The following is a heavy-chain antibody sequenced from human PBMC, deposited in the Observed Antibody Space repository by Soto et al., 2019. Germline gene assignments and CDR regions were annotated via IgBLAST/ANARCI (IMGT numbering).Heavy chain of an antibody. J-gene: IGHJ6*02. D-gene: IGHD5-12*01. CDR2: IYYSGST. CDR1: GGSISSYY. Sequence: SDTLSLTCTVAGGSISSYYWRWVRQPPGKGLEWIGYIYYSGSTNYNPSLKSRVTISVDTSKNQFSLKLSSVTAADTAVYYCARLELATMVYYGMDVWGQGTTVT. V-gene: IGHV4-59*08. CDR3: ARLELATMVYYGMDV.